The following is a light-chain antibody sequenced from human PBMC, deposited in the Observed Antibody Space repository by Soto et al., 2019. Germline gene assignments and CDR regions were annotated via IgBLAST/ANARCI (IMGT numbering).Light chain of an antibody. Sequence: IVMTQSPDSLAVSLVERATINCKSSQSVLYSSNNKNYLAWYQQKLGQPPKLLIRWASTRESGVPDRFSGSGSGTDFTLTISSLQAEDVAVYYCQQYNTLLGTFGQGTKVDIK. CDR1: QSVLYSSNNKNY. CDR3: QQYNTLLGT. V-gene: IGKV4-1*01. J-gene: IGKJ1*01. CDR2: WAS.